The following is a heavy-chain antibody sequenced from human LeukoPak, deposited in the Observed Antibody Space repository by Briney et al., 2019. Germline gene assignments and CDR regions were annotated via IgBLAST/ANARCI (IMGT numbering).Heavy chain of an antibody. CDR2: IYFRGST. V-gene: IGHV4-39*01. CDR1: GGPIISSSSY. D-gene: IGHD2/OR15-2a*01. CDR3: AREDTSMDDAFDI. Sequence: SETLSLTCTVSGGPIISSSSYWGWLRQPPGTGLEWIGSIYFRGSTFYNPSLKSRVTLSIDTSKNQFSVKLSSVTAADTAIYYCAREDTSMDDAFDIWGLGTAVTVSS. J-gene: IGHJ3*02.